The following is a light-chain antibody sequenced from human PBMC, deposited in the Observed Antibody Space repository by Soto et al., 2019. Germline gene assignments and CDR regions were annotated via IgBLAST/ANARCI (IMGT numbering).Light chain of an antibody. J-gene: IGKJ4*01. CDR3: QQYYSYPRS. CDR1: QGISSY. Sequence: AIRMTQSPSSFSASTGDRVTITCRASQGISSYLAWYQQKPGKAPKLLIYAASTLQSGVPSRFSGSGSGTDFTLTISCLQSEDFATYYCQQYYSYPRSFGGETKVEIK. CDR2: AAS. V-gene: IGKV1-8*01.